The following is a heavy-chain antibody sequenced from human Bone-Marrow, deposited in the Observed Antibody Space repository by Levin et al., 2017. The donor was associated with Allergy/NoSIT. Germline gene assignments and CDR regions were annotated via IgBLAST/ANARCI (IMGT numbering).Heavy chain of an antibody. CDR2: ISYDGTNK. J-gene: IGHJ4*02. CDR1: GLNFRSHG. D-gene: IGHD3-10*01. CDR3: AKGSGELDY. Sequence: GGSLRLSCAVSGLNFRSHGMHWVRQAPGKGLEWVAVISYDGTNKDYAESVKGRFTISRDNSNNMLYLQMNSLRGEDTAVYYCAKGSGELDYWGQGTLVTVSS. V-gene: IGHV3-30*18.